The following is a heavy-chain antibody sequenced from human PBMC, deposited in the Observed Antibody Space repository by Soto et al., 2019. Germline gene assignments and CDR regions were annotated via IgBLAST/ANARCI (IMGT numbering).Heavy chain of an antibody. Sequence: SQTLSLTCAISGDSVSSNSAAWNWIRQSPSRGLGWLGRTYYRSKWYNDYAVSVKSRITINPDTTKNQFSLQLNSVTPEDTALYYCASNSLGSRGFDYWGKGTLVTVSS. D-gene: IGHD7-27*01. CDR2: TYYRSKWYN. J-gene: IGHJ4*02. CDR3: ASNSLGSRGFDY. V-gene: IGHV6-1*01. CDR1: GDSVSSNSAA.